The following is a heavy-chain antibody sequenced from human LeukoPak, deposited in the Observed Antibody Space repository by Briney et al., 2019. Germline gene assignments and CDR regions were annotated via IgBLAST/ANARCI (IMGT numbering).Heavy chain of an antibody. D-gene: IGHD1-26*01. CDR3: ARDRGDGSYGYYYYYMDV. Sequence: GASVKVSCKASGYTFTSYGISWVRQAPGQGLEWMGWISAYNGNTNYAQKLQGRVTMTTDTSTSTAYMELRSLRSDDTAVYYCARDRGDGSYGYYYYYMDVWGKGTTVTVSS. J-gene: IGHJ6*03. CDR1: GYTFTSYG. V-gene: IGHV1-18*01. CDR2: ISAYNGNT.